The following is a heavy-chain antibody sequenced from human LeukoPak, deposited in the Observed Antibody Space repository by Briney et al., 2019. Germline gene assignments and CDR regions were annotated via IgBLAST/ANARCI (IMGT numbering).Heavy chain of an antibody. CDR3: ARQVEYSSSWFDY. V-gene: IGHV4-39*01. Sequence: SETLSLTCTVSGGSISSSSSYWGWIRQPPGKGLECIGSIYYSGSTYYNPSLKSRVTISVDTSKNQLSLKLSSVTAADTAVYYCARQVEYSSSWFDYWGQGTLVTVSS. J-gene: IGHJ4*02. D-gene: IGHD6-13*01. CDR2: IYYSGST. CDR1: GGSISSSSSY.